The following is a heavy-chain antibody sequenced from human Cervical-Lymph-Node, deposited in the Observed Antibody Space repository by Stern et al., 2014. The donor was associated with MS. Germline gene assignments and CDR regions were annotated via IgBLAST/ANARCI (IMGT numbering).Heavy chain of an antibody. Sequence: QLVESGGGLVQPGRSLRVSCAASGFTFEDYGMHWGRHAPGKGPAWVSXISWNSGRIVYGDSVKGRFTISRDNAKNSLYLQMNSLRVEDTAFYYCVKGTIFGVVSHFDFWGLGTLVTVSS. CDR1: GFTFEDYG. CDR3: VKGTIFGVVSHFDF. CDR2: ISWNSGRI. D-gene: IGHD3-3*01. J-gene: IGHJ4*02. V-gene: IGHV3-9*01.